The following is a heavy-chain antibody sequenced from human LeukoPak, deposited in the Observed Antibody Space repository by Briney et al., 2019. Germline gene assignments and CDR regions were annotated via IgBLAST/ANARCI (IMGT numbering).Heavy chain of an antibody. J-gene: IGHJ4*02. Sequence: GGSLRLSCGACGFTFSTYWMHWGRHPPGRGLVWVSRINREGRGTNYADSVKGRFTISRDNAKDTVYLQLNSLSADDTAVYSCYSPEAPYWGRGTLVTVSS. CDR3: YSPEAPY. D-gene: IGHD2-15*01. V-gene: IGHV3-74*01. CDR1: GFTFSTYW. CDR2: INREGRGT.